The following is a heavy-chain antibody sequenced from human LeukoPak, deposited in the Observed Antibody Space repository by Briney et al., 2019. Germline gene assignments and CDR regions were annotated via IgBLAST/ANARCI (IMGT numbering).Heavy chain of an antibody. Sequence: SETLSLTCTVSGGSISSGDYYWTWIRQHLGRGLEWIGYIYYSGSAYYNPSLKSRVTMSVDTSKNQFSLELTSVTAADTAVYYCARASKEGTTVTRFDNWGQGTLVTVSS. V-gene: IGHV4-31*03. J-gene: IGHJ4*02. CDR1: GGSISSGDYY. D-gene: IGHD4-17*01. CDR3: ARASKEGTTVTRFDN. CDR2: IYYSGSA.